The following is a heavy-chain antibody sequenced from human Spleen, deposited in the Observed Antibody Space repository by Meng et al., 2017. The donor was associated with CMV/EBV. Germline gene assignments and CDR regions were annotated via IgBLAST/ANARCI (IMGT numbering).Heavy chain of an antibody. CDR2: IIPIFGTA. D-gene: IGHD1-7*01. J-gene: IGHJ4*02. V-gene: IGHV1-69*12. CDR3: ARSAGTTGIWY. CDR1: GGTFSSYA. Sequence: HVRLVQSGAGGKKPGSSGKVSCKASGGTFSSYAISWVRQAPGQGLEWMGGIIPIFGTANYAQKFQGRVTITADESTSTAYMELSSLRSEDTAVYYCARSAGTTGIWYWGQGTLVTVSS.